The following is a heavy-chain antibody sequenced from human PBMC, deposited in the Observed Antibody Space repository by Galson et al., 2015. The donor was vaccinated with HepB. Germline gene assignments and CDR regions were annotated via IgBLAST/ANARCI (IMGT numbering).Heavy chain of an antibody. CDR1: GFTFSSYA. D-gene: IGHD4-17*01. Sequence: LRLSCGASGFTFSSYAMSWVRQAPGKGLEWVSAISGSGGSTYYADSVKGRFTISRDNSENTLYLQMNSLRAEDTAVYYCAKEHDYGDQNAHYYYYGMDVWGQGTTVTVSS. CDR3: AKEHDYGDQNAHYYYYGMDV. V-gene: IGHV3-23*01. J-gene: IGHJ6*02. CDR2: ISGSGGST.